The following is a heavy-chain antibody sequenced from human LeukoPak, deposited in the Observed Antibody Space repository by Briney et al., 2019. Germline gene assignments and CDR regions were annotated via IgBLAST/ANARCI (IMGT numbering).Heavy chain of an antibody. CDR3: ARDRSGSSSWTPNYYYYGMDV. V-gene: IGHV1-46*01. J-gene: IGHJ6*02. CDR1: GYTFTSYY. D-gene: IGHD6-13*01. CDR2: INPSGDST. Sequence: ASVKVSCKASGYTFTSYYMHWVRQAPGQGLEWMGIINPSGDSTSYAQKFQGRVTMTRDTSTSTVYMELSSLRSEDTAVYYCARDRSGSSSWTPNYYYYGMDVWGQGTTVTVSS.